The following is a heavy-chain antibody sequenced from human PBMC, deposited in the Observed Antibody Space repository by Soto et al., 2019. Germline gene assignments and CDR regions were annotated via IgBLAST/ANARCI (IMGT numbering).Heavy chain of an antibody. Sequence: ASVKVFCKASGYTFTSSGISWVRQAPGQGLEWMGWISTDNGNTKYAQHLQGRVSMTTDTSTSTAYMDLRSLRSDDTAVYYCARDLGGFMDVWGQGTTVTVSS. V-gene: IGHV1-18*01. CDR3: ARDLGGFMDV. CDR2: ISTDNGNT. CDR1: GYTFTSSG. D-gene: IGHD3-16*01. J-gene: IGHJ6*02.